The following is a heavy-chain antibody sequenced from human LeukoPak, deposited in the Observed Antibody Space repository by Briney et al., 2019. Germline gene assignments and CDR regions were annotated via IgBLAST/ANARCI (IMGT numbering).Heavy chain of an antibody. CDR2: MNPNSGNT. Sequence: VASVKVSCKASGYTFTSYDINWVRQATGQGLEWMGWMNPNSGNTGYAQKFQGRVTMTRNTSISTAYMELSSLRSEDTAVYYCARGQANRTPVIAAAGICNYWGQGTLVTVSS. CDR3: ARGQANRTPVIAAAGICNY. D-gene: IGHD6-13*01. J-gene: IGHJ4*02. CDR1: GYTFTSYD. V-gene: IGHV1-8*01.